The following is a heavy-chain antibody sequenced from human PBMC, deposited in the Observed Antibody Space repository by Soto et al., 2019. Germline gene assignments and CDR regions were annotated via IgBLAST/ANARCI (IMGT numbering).Heavy chain of an antibody. CDR3: AAVPAAGGPGTYFDY. CDR2: ISSSSSTI. D-gene: IGHD2-2*01. CDR1: GFTFSSYS. V-gene: IGHV3-48*02. J-gene: IGHJ4*02. Sequence: GGSLRLSCAASGFTFSSYSMNWVRQAPGKGLEWVSYISSSSSTIYYADSVKGRFTISRDNAKNSLYLQMNSLRDEDTAVYYCAAVPAAGGPGTYFDYWGQGTLSPSPQ.